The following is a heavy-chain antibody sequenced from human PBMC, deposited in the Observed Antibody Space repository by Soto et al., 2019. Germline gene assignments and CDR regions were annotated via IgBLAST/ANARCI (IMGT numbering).Heavy chain of an antibody. CDR1: GYTLTSYD. D-gene: IGHD1-26*01. Sequence: ASVKVSCKASGYTLTSYDINWVRQATGQGLEWMGWMNPNSGNTGYAQKFQGRVTMTRNTSISTAYMELSSLRSEDTAVYYCVRLRWEDHKSESPVFDYWGQGTLVTVSS. CDR3: VRLRWEDHKSESPVFDY. V-gene: IGHV1-8*01. CDR2: MNPNSGNT. J-gene: IGHJ4*02.